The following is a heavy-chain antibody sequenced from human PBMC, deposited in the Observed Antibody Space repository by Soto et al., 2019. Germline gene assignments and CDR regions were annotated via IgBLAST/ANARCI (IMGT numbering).Heavy chain of an antibody. D-gene: IGHD1-26*01. CDR3: ARAIGELLPNFDY. V-gene: IGHV4-31*03. CDR2: IYYSGST. J-gene: IGHJ4*02. CDR1: GGSISSGGYY. Sequence: SETLSLTCTVSGGSISSGGYYWSWIRQHPGKGLEWIGYIYYSGSTYYNPSLKSRVTISVDTSKNQFSLKLSSVAAADTAVYYCARAIGELLPNFDYWGQGTLVTVSS.